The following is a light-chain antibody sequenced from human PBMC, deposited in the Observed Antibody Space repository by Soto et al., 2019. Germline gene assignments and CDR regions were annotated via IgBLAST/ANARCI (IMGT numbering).Light chain of an antibody. Sequence: EIVLTQSPGTLSSSAGERATLSCRASESVSSNCLAWYQQRPGQAPRLLIYAASNRARGIPDRFGGSGSGTDFTLTVSRLEPEDFAVHYCQQYGSAPSTFGQGTKV. CDR1: ESVSSNC. V-gene: IGKV3-20*01. J-gene: IGKJ1*01. CDR2: AAS. CDR3: QQYGSAPST.